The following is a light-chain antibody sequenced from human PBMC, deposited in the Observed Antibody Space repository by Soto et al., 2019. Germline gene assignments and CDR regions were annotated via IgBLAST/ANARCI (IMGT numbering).Light chain of an antibody. CDR2: DAS. V-gene: IGKV3-11*01. J-gene: IGKJ5*01. Sequence: EIVLTQSPATLSLSPGERATLSCRTSQSVSSDFAWYQQKPGQPPRLLIYDASNRATGIPARFIGSGSGSDFTLTISSLEPEDFAVYYCQQRSNWPITFGQGTRLEIK. CDR3: QQRSNWPIT. CDR1: QSVSSD.